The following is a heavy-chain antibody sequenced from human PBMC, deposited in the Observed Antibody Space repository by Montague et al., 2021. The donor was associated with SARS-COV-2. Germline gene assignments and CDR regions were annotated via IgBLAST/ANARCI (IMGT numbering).Heavy chain of an antibody. D-gene: IGHD2-15*01. Sequence: SETRSLTCTVSGGSISSSHHYWGWIRQPPGKGLEWIGAMYYSGSTWLNPSLKSRVTISVDTSKNQLSLNLRSVTAADTAVYFCGRVILSATPSPFDCWGPGTLVTVSS. CDR2: MYYSGST. CDR1: GGSISSSHHY. CDR3: GRVILSATPSPFDC. J-gene: IGHJ4*02. V-gene: IGHV4-39*07.